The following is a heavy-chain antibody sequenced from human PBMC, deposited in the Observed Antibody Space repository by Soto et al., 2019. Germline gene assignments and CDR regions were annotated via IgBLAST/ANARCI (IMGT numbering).Heavy chain of an antibody. V-gene: IGHV1-3*01. Sequence: ASVKVSCKASGYTFTSYAIHWVRQAPGQRLEWMGWINSGNGNTQYSQKFQGGRVTITRDTSASTASMELSILTSEDTAVYYCARGIELWLGFDYWGKGTLVTVSS. D-gene: IGHD5-18*01. CDR1: GYTFTSYA. CDR3: ARGIELWLGFDY. CDR2: INSGNGNT. J-gene: IGHJ4*02.